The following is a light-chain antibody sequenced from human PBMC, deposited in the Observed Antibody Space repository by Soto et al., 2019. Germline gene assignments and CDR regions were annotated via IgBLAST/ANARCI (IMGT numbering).Light chain of an antibody. Sequence: SALTQPASVSGSPGQSITISCTGTISDIGGYNFISWYQHHPGKASKLVIYDVNNRPSGISYRFSGSKSGNTASLTISGLQAEDEADYYCASYTRTTTLVFGGGTKLTVL. CDR2: DVN. CDR1: ISDIGGYNF. CDR3: ASYTRTTTLV. V-gene: IGLV2-14*01. J-gene: IGLJ2*01.